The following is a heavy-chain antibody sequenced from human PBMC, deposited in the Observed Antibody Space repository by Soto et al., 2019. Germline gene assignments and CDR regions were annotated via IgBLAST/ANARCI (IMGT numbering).Heavy chain of an antibody. D-gene: IGHD3-10*01. J-gene: IGHJ4*02. CDR1: GGSISSGDYY. Sequence: QVQLQESGPGLVKPSQTLSLTCTVSGGSISSGDYYWSWIRQPPGKGLEWIGYIYYSGTTYYIPSLKSRVTISVDTSKNQFSLKLSSVTAADTAVYYCAREDYYYGSGSYYVWGQGNLVTVSS. CDR3: AREDYYYGSGSYYV. CDR2: IYYSGTT. V-gene: IGHV4-30-4*01.